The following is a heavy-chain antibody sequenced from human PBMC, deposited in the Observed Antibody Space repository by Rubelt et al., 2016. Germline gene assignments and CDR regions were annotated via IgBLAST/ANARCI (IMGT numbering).Heavy chain of an antibody. CDR2: IYFTGST. CDR3: ARGRDFGVLNGAPFGD. Sequence: QVQLQESGPGLVKPSETLSLTCSVSGGSISNYYWSWIRQPPGKGLEWIGYIYFTGSTNYNPSLTSRLTMSIDMSQSQFSLKLSSVSAADTAVYYCARGRDFGVLNGAPFGDWGQGTLVTVSS. J-gene: IGHJ4*02. D-gene: IGHD3-3*01. CDR1: GGSISNYY. V-gene: IGHV4-59*08.